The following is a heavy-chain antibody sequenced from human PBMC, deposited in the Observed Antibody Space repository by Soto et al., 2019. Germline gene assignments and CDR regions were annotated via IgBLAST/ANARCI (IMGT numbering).Heavy chain of an antibody. V-gene: IGHV3-30-3*01. Sequence: GQLVESGGGVAQPGRSLRLSCAASGFTFSSYAMHWVRQTPGQGLEWVAVISYDGSNKYYADSVKGRFTISRDNSNDTAYLQMNSLRTEDTAVYFCARVLRIRGGRYYYGMDVWGQGTTVTVSS. J-gene: IGHJ6*02. CDR3: ARVLRIRGGRYYYGMDV. D-gene: IGHD3-10*01. CDR1: GFTFSSYA. CDR2: ISYDGSNK.